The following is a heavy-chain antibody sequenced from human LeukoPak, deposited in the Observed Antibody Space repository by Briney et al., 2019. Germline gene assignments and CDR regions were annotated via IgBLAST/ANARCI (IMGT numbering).Heavy chain of an antibody. V-gene: IGHV1-18*01. J-gene: IGHJ6*03. CDR2: ISAYNGNT. Sequence: GASVKVSCKASGYTFTSYGISWVRQAPGQGLEWMGWISAYNGNTNYAQKLQGRVTMTTDTSTSTACMELRSLRSDDTAVYYCARRRYYGSGSHYYYYYMDVWGKGTTVTVSS. CDR1: GYTFTSYG. CDR3: ARRRYYGSGSHYYYYYMDV. D-gene: IGHD3-10*01.